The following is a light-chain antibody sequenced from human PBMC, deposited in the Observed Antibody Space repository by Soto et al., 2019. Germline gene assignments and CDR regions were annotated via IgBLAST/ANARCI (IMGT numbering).Light chain of an antibody. CDR1: QSVSSSH. V-gene: IGKV3-20*01. J-gene: IGKJ1*01. CDR3: QQYGSSGT. CDR2: GAS. Sequence: EIVLTQSPGTLSLSPGERATLSCGASQSVSSSHLAWYQQKPGQAPRLLIYGASSRATGIPDRFSGGGSGTDFTLTISRLEPEDFAVYYCQQYGSSGTFGQGTKVDIK.